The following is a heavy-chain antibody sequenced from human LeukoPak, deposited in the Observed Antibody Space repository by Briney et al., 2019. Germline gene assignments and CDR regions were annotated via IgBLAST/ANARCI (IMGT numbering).Heavy chain of an antibody. V-gene: IGHV4-61*02. Sequence: SQTLSLTCTVSGGSISSGSYYWSWIRQPAGKGPEWIGRIYTSGSTNYNPSRKSRVTISVDTSKNQFSLKLSSLTAADTAVYYCARSPYYYDSTNYFDYWGQGTLVTVSS. D-gene: IGHD3-22*01. CDR2: IYTSGST. CDR1: GGSISSGSYY. J-gene: IGHJ4*02. CDR3: ARSPYYYDSTNYFDY.